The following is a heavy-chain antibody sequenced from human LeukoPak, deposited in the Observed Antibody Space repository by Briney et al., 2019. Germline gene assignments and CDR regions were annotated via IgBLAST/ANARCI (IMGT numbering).Heavy chain of an antibody. D-gene: IGHD3-3*01. J-gene: IGHJ4*02. CDR2: ISSSGTSI. Sequence: GGSLRLSCAASGLTFSSHKMNWVRQAPGKGLEWVSYISSSGTSIYYADSVKGRFTISRDNAKNSLYLQMNSLRAEDTAVYYCARQHYDFWLPADYWGQGTLVTVSS. V-gene: IGHV3-48*03. CDR1: GLTFSSHK. CDR3: ARQHYDFWLPADY.